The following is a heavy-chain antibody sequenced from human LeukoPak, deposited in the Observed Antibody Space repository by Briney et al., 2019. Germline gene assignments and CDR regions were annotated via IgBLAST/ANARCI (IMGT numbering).Heavy chain of an antibody. CDR3: ARMASVGDPPPWYFDL. V-gene: IGHV4-34*01. CDR2: INHSGST. D-gene: IGHD3-16*01. Sequence: SETLSLTCAVYGGSFSGYYWSWIRQPPGKGLEWIGEINHSGSTNYNPSLKSRVTIPVDTSKNQFSLKLSSVTAADTAVYYCARMASVGDPPPWYFDLWGRGTLVTVSS. J-gene: IGHJ2*01. CDR1: GGSFSGYY.